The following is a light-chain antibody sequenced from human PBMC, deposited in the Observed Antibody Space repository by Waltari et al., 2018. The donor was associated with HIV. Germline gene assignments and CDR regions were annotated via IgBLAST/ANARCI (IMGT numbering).Light chain of an antibody. Sequence: DIAMTQSPSTLSASVGDRVTITCRPSQSINRWLAWYQQKPGKAPNLLIYEASTLQSGVPSRFSGSGFGTEFTLTISSLQPDDFATYYCQQYYTYSPYTFGQGTKVAIK. CDR3: QQYYTYSPYT. CDR2: EAS. CDR1: QSINRW. V-gene: IGKV1-5*03. J-gene: IGKJ2*01.